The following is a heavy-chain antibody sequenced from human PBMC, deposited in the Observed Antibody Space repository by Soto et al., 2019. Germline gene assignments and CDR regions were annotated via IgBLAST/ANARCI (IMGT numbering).Heavy chain of an antibody. CDR3: ATWHEREHAYDV. Sequence: EVQLVESGGGLVKPGGSLRLSCAASGFTFSIYTMTWVRQAPGKGLEWVSSISDTSSHIYYSDSVKGRFTVSRDNAKNSLYLQVNSLRAEDTAVYYCATWHEREHAYDVWGQGTTVTVSS. V-gene: IGHV3-21*01. D-gene: IGHD1-1*01. J-gene: IGHJ3*01. CDR1: GFTFSIYT. CDR2: ISDTSSHI.